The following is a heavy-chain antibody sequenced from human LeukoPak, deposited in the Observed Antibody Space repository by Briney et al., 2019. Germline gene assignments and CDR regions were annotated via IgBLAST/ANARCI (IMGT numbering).Heavy chain of an antibody. J-gene: IGHJ4*02. D-gene: IGHD4-11*01. CDR1: GYTFTDYY. CDR3: VRKLYMASPSPDY. V-gene: IGHV1-2*02. CDR2: MSPHSGDT. Sequence: ASVKVSCKASGYTFTDYYMHWGRQAPGQGPEWMGWMSPHSGDTNYAQKFRGRVTMTRDTSITTAYMELTSLTSDDTAVYYCVRKLYMASPSPDYWGRGTLVTVSS.